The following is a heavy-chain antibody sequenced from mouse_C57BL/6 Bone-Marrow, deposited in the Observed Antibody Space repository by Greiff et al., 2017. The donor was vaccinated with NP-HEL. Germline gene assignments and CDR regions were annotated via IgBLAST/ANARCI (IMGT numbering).Heavy chain of an antibody. J-gene: IGHJ4*01. CDR2: INPSNGGT. CDR1: GYTFTSYW. Sequence: QVQLQQPGTELVKPGASVKLSCKASGYTFTSYWMHWVKQRPGQGLEWIGNINPSNGGTNYNEKFKSKATLTVDKSSSTAYMQLSSLTSEDSAVYYCARRRIYYYGSSPYYYAMDYWGQGTSVTVSS. D-gene: IGHD1-1*01. CDR3: ARRRIYYYGSSPYYYAMDY. V-gene: IGHV1-53*01.